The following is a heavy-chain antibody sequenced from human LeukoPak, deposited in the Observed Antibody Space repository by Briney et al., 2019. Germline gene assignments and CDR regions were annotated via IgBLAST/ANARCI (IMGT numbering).Heavy chain of an antibody. J-gene: IGHJ4*02. V-gene: IGHV3-53*01. CDR3: ARRAGGYSHPYDY. Sequence: PGGSLRLSCAASGLTFSNYNMNWVRQAPGKGLEWVSLIYSGGTTYYADSVKGRFTISRDNSKNTLYLQMNSLRAEDTAVYYCARRAGGYSHPYDYWGQGILVTVSS. CDR2: IYSGGTT. CDR1: GLTFSNYN. D-gene: IGHD4-23*01.